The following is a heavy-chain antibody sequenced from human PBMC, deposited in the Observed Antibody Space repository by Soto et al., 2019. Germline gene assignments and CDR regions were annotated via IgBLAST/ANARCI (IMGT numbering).Heavy chain of an antibody. D-gene: IGHD3-9*01. CDR1: GFTFSSYA. V-gene: IGHV3-23*01. Sequence: PGGSLTLSCAASGFTFSSYAMSWVRQAPGKGLEWVSAISGSGGSTYYADSVKGRFTISRDNSKNTLYLQMNSLRAEDTAVYYCAKELDYDILTGYSDYFDYWGQGTLVTVSS. J-gene: IGHJ4*02. CDR2: ISGSGGST. CDR3: AKELDYDILTGYSDYFDY.